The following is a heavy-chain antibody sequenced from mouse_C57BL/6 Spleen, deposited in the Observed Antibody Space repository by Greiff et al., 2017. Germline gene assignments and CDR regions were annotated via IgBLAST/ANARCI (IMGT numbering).Heavy chain of an antibody. CDR2: INPNNGGT. J-gene: IGHJ1*03. Sequence: QLQQSGPELVKPGASVTIPCKASGYTFTDYNMDWVKQSHGKSLEWIGDINPNNGGTIYNQKFKGKATLTVDKSSSTAYMELRSLTSEDTAVYYCARRDYYGSSYGYFDVWGTGTTVTVS. D-gene: IGHD1-1*01. V-gene: IGHV1-18*01. CDR1: GYTFTDYN. CDR3: ARRDYYGSSYGYFDV.